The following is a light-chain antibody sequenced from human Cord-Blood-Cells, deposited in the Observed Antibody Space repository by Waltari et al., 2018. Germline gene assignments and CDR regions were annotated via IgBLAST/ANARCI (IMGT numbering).Light chain of an antibody. Sequence: DIQMTQSPSYLSASVGDRVTITCRASQPISSYLNWCQQKPGKAPKLLIYAASSLQSGVPSRFSGSGSGTDFTLTISSLQPEDFATYYCQQSYSTPRTFGQGTKVEIK. J-gene: IGKJ1*01. V-gene: IGKV1-39*01. CDR1: QPISSY. CDR2: AAS. CDR3: QQSYSTPRT.